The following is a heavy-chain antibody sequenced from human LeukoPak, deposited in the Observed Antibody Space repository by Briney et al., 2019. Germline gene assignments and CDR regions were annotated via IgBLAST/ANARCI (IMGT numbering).Heavy chain of an antibody. Sequence: SETLSLTCTVSVGSISSSSYYWGWIRQSPGKGLEWLGSMYNTGITYYNPSLKSRVTISVDTSKNQFSLKLRSVTAADTAVYFCATGDHYDSRGYYPFGFDPWGQGTLVTVSS. J-gene: IGHJ5*02. V-gene: IGHV4-39*01. CDR3: ATGDHYDSRGYYPFGFDP. D-gene: IGHD3-22*01. CDR1: VGSISSSSYY. CDR2: MYNTGIT.